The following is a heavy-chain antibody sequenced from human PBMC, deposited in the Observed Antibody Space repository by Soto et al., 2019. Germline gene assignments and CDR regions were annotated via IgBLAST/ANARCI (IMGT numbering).Heavy chain of an antibody. D-gene: IGHD6-19*01. V-gene: IGHV1-69*01. CDR1: GGTFSTYA. CDR2: IIHLFGTA. J-gene: IGHJ4*02. Sequence: QVQLEQSGGEVKQPGSSVRVSCKTSGGTFSTYAINWVRQAPGQGLEWMGAIIHLFGTADYSQKFQGRVTITADESTSTAYMELSSVRFDDTAVYFCARPKGTYSSGYYYFDFWGQGTLVTVSS. CDR3: ARPKGTYSSGYYYFDF.